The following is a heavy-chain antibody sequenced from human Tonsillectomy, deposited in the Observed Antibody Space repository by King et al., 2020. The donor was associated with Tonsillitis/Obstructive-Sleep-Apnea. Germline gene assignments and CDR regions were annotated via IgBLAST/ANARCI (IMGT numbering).Heavy chain of an antibody. CDR1: GYSFTSYW. Sequence: VQLVESGAEVKKPGESLRISCTGSGYSFTSYWISWVRQMPGKGLEWMGRIDPSDSYTTYSPSFQGHVTFSADKSINTAYVQWSSLKASVTDIYYCVRLVRDDGAYTYYWGQGTLVTVSS. CDR3: VRLVRDDGAYTYY. V-gene: IGHV5-10-1*03. J-gene: IGHJ4*02. D-gene: IGHD4-17*01. CDR2: IDPSDSYT.